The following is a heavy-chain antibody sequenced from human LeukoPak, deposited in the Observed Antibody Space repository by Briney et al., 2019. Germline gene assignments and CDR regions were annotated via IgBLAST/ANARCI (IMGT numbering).Heavy chain of an antibody. CDR3: ARGYRGYSYGYGRATNYYYYYMDV. CDR1: GGSISSSSYY. J-gene: IGHJ6*03. D-gene: IGHD5-18*01. Sequence: SETLSLTCTVSGGSISSSSYYWRWLRQPPGKGLEWIGEINHSGSTNYNPSLKSRVTISVDTSKNQFSLKLSSVTAADTAVYYCARGYRGYSYGYGRATNYYYYYMDVWGKGTTVTVSS. CDR2: INHSGST. V-gene: IGHV4-39*07.